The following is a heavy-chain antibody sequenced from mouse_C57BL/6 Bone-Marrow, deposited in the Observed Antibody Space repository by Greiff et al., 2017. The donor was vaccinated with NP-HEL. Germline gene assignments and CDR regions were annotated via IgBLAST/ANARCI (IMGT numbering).Heavy chain of an antibody. V-gene: IGHV1-20*01. Sequence: EVQLQQSAPELVKPGDSVKISCKASGYSFTGYFMNWVMQSHGKSLEWIGRINPYNGDTFYNQKFKGKATLTVDKSSSTAHMELRSLTSEDSAVYYCAREGCSNHDWFAYWGQGTLVTVSA. J-gene: IGHJ3*01. CDR2: INPYNGDT. CDR1: GYSFTGYF. D-gene: IGHD2-5*01. CDR3: AREGCSNHDWFAY.